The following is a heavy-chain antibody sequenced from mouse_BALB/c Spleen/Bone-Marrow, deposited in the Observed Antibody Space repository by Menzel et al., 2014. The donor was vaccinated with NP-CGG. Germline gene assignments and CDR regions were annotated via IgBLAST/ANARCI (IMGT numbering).Heavy chain of an antibody. Sequence: EVKLVESGPSLVKPSQTLSLTCSVTGDSITSGYWNWIRKFPGNKLEYMGYISYSGSTYYNPSLKSRISITRDTSKNQCYLQLNSVTIEDTATYYCARYKGYYDHDGDYFDYWGQGTTLTVSS. D-gene: IGHD2-4*01. CDR2: ISYSGST. CDR1: GDSITSGY. J-gene: IGHJ2*01. CDR3: ARYKGYYDHDGDYFDY. V-gene: IGHV3-8*02.